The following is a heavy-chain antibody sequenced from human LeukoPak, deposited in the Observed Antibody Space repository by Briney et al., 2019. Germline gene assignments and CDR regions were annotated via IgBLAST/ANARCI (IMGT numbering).Heavy chain of an antibody. Sequence: SVKVSCKVSGYTLTELSMHWVRQAPGQGLEWMGGIIPIFGTPNYAQKFQGRVTITADESTSTAYMELSSLRSEDTAVYYCARAPIPGREEAFDIWGQGTMVTVSS. D-gene: IGHD1-14*01. CDR2: IIPIFGTP. CDR1: GYTLTELS. J-gene: IGHJ3*02. CDR3: ARAPIPGREEAFDI. V-gene: IGHV1-69*13.